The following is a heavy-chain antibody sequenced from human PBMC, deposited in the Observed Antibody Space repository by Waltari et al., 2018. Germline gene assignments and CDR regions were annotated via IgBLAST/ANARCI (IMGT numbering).Heavy chain of an antibody. Sequence: QVQLQESGPGLVKPSETLSLTCTVSGGSISSHYWSWIRQPPGKGLEWIGYIYYSGSTNYNPSLKSRVTISVDTSKNQFSLKLSSVTAADTAVYYCARDRNQSPGGYFDYWGQGTLVTVSS. J-gene: IGHJ4*02. CDR3: ARDRNQSPGGYFDY. CDR1: GGSISSHY. V-gene: IGHV4-59*11. CDR2: IYYSGST. D-gene: IGHD3-10*01.